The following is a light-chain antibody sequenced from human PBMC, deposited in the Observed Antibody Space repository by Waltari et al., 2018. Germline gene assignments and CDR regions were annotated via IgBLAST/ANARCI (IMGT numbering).Light chain of an antibody. Sequence: SSELTHDPAVSVALGQTARITCQGDSLRDYYASWYQQKPAQAPVLVIYGKNNRPSGIPDRFSGSSSANTASLTITGAQAEDEADYYCNSRDSSGNHLVFGGGTKLTVL. V-gene: IGLV3-19*01. CDR1: SLRDYY. J-gene: IGLJ3*02. CDR3: NSRDSSGNHLV. CDR2: GKN.